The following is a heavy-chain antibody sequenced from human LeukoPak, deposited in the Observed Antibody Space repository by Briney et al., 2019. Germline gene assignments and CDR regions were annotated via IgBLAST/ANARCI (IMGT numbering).Heavy chain of an antibody. CDR3: AKGYYDILTGYVDY. V-gene: IGHV3-9*02. CDR1: GFTSDDYA. CDR2: ISWNSGSI. D-gene: IGHD3-9*01. Sequence: AGGSLRLSCAASGFTSDDYAMHWVRQAPGKGLERDSGISWNSGSIGYADSVKGRFTISRDNAKNSLYLQMNSLRAEDTALYYCAKGYYDILTGYVDYWGQGTLVTVSS. J-gene: IGHJ4*02.